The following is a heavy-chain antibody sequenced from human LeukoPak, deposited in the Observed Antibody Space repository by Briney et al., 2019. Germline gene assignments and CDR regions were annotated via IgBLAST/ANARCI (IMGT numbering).Heavy chain of an antibody. CDR1: GFTFSSYS. V-gene: IGHV3-48*01. D-gene: IGHD2-21*01. CDR3: ESHCGGDCSSFY. CDR2: ISSSSSTI. Sequence: GGSLRLSCAASGFTFSSYSMNWVRQAPRKGLEWVSYISSSSSTIYYADSVKGRFTISRDNAKNSLYLQMNSLRAEDTAVYYCESHCGGDCSSFYWGQGTLVTVSS. J-gene: IGHJ4*02.